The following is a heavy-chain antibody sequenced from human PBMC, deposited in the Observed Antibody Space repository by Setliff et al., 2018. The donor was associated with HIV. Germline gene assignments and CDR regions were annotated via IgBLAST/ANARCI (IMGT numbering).Heavy chain of an antibody. J-gene: IGHJ6*04. CDR3: ARGWELLPYWALNV. CDR2: IYYSGRT. Sequence: SETLSLTCTVSGDSLSGYYWNWIRQPPGKGLEWIGYIYYSGRTDYNPSFRRRASISLDTSKNQFSLKLNFVTAADSAIYYCARGWELLPYWALNVWGKGTTVTVSS. D-gene: IGHD2-15*01. CDR1: GDSLSGYY. V-gene: IGHV4-59*01.